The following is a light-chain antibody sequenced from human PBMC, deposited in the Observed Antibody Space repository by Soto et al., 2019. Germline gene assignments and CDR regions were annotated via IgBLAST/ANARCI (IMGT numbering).Light chain of an antibody. V-gene: IGKV3-20*01. J-gene: IGKJ2*01. Sequence: EIVLTQSPVTLTWSPGERATLSCSASQSVSSSYLAWYQHKPGQAPRLLIYGASSMATGIPDRFSGSGSGTDFTLTISRLEPEDFAVYYCQQYGSSPITFGQGTKLEIK. CDR1: QSVSSSY. CDR2: GAS. CDR3: QQYGSSPIT.